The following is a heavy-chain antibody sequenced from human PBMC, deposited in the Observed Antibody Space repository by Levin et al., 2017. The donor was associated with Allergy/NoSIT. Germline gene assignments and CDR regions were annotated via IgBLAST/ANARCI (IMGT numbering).Heavy chain of an antibody. Sequence: GESLKISCVSSRFTFSSYGMHWVRQAPGKGLEWVSFIGFDGSNKYYADSVKGRFTISRDNSKNILFLQMNSLRVEDTAVYYCARDSGSGSYYKGASDSWGQGTLVTVSS. CDR2: IGFDGSNK. J-gene: IGHJ4*02. CDR3: ARDSGSGSYYKGASDS. V-gene: IGHV3-30*02. CDR1: RFTFSSYG. D-gene: IGHD3-10*01.